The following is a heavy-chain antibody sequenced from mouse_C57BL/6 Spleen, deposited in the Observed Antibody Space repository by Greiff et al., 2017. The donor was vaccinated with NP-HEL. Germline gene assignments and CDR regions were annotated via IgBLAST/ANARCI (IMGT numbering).Heavy chain of an antibody. D-gene: IGHD2-12*01. CDR1: GYAFSSSW. Sequence: QVQLQQSGPELVKPGASVKISCKASGYAFSSSWMNWVKQRPGKGLEWIGRIYPGDGDTNYNGKFKGKATLTADKSSSTAYMQLSSLTSEDSAVYFCARELYVFAYWGQGTLVTVSA. J-gene: IGHJ3*01. CDR2: IYPGDGDT. CDR3: ARELYVFAY. V-gene: IGHV1-82*01.